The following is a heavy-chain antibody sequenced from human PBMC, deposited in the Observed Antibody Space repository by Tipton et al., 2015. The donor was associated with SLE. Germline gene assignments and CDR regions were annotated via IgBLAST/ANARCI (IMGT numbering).Heavy chain of an antibody. D-gene: IGHD4-23*01. CDR3: ARGEAGNQDYYYYMDV. Sequence: SLRLSCAASGFSFSSYSMNWVRQAPGKGLEWVSYISSSSSYTNYADSVKGRFTISRDNAKNSLYLQMNSLRAEDTAVYYCARGEAGNQDYYYYMDVWGKGTTVTVSS. CDR2: ISSSSSYT. J-gene: IGHJ6*03. V-gene: IGHV3-21*05. CDR1: GFSFSSYS.